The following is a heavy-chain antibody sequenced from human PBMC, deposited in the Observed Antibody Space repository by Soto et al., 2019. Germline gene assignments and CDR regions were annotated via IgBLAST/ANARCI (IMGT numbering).Heavy chain of an antibody. V-gene: IGHV4-34*01. J-gene: IGHJ4*02. D-gene: IGHD6-25*01. CDR2: VTPGGRT. CDR1: GGSFSGYY. Sequence: SETLSVTCAVYGGSFSGYYLSWVRQPPGKGLESVGEVTPGGRTNYNPSLKSRVTISVDTSRDLLSLSLTSVTAADTAVYFCVRAFAAVQDWGQGTLVTVSS. CDR3: VRAFAAVQD.